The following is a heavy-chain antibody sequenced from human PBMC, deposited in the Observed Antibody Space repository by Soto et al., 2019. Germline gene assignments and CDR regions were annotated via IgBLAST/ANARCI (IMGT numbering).Heavy chain of an antibody. CDR3: ARECVNDSSGYYYQTWFDP. J-gene: IGHJ5*02. CDR2: IYYSGST. Sequence: QVQLQESGPGLVKPSQTLSLTCTVSGGSISSGGYYWSWIRQHPGKGLEWIGYIYYSGSTYYNPSIKGRVTIAVDTSKNQFSLKLSSVTAADTAVYYCARECVNDSSGYYYQTWFDPWGQGTLVTVSS. V-gene: IGHV4-31*03. CDR1: GGSISSGGYY. D-gene: IGHD3-22*01.